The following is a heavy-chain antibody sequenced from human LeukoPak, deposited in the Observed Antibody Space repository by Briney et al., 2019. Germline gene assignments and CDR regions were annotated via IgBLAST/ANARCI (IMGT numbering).Heavy chain of an antibody. CDR1: GGTFSSYA. CDR2: IIPTFGTA. V-gene: IGHV1-69*05. D-gene: IGHD2-2*01. J-gene: IGHJ1*01. Sequence: GSSVKVSCKASGGTFSSYAISWVRQAPGQGLEWMGGIIPTFGTANYAQKFQGRVTTTTDESTSTAYMELSSLRSEDTAVYYCARDLSDRTKDIVVVPAAFQHWGQGTLVTVSS. CDR3: ARDLSDRTKDIVVVPAAFQH.